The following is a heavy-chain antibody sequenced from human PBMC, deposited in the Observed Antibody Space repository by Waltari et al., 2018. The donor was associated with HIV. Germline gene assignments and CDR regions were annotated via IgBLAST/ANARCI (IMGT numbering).Heavy chain of an antibody. D-gene: IGHD2-21*02. CDR1: GFLFSNYG. J-gene: IGHJ3*01. CDR3: ATYCGGDCYFGEVSFDV. Sequence: QVQLMQSGGGVVQPGGSLRLSCTASGFLFSNYGIHWVRQAPGKGLDWVALISHDGNSHFYAESVKGRFTVSRDNSKDTVYLQMNSLTTDDTAVYYCATYCGGDCYFGEVSFDVWGQGTMVIVS. V-gene: IGHV3-30*03. CDR2: ISHDGNSH.